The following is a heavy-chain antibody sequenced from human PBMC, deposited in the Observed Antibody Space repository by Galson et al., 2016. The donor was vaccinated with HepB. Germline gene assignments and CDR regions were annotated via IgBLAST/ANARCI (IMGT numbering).Heavy chain of an antibody. CDR3: ASHILGY. CDR2: ISFDGTNK. J-gene: IGHJ4*02. V-gene: IGHV3-30*03. CDR1: GFTFSSFG. D-gene: IGHD2-21*01. Sequence: SLRLSCAASGFTFSSFGMHWVRQAPGRGLEWVAVISFDGTNKYYGDSVTGRFTISRDNSKNTLFLQMNSLRPEDTSVYYCASHILGYWGQGTLVTVSS.